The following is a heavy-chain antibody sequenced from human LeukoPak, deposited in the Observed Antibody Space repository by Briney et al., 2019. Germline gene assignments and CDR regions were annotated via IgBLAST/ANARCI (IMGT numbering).Heavy chain of an antibody. V-gene: IGHV1-8*01. CDR2: MNPNSGNT. CDR3: TRGRGITMVRGVRKHNWFDP. CDR1: GYTFTSYD. J-gene: IGHJ5*02. D-gene: IGHD3-10*01. Sequence: ASVKVSCKASGYTFTSYDINGVRQATGQGLEWMGWMNPNSGNTGYAQKFQGRVTMTRNTSISTAYMELSSLRSEDTAVYYCTRGRGITMVRGVRKHNWFDPWGQGTLVTVSS.